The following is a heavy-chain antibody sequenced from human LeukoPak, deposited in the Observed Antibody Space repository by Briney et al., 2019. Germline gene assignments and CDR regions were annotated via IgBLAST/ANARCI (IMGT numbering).Heavy chain of an antibody. V-gene: IGHV5-51*01. CDR3: ATVGGRGRNLLLPYFDY. CDR2: IYLPDSET. J-gene: IGHJ4*02. CDR1: GHSFTRFW. Sequence: GESLKISCKSSGHSFTRFWIGWVRQMPGKGLEWMGIIYLPDSETRYSPSFQGQVTISAGKSISTAYLQWSSLKASDTAIYDCATVGGRGRNLLLPYFDYWGQGTLVTVSS. D-gene: IGHD2/OR15-2a*01.